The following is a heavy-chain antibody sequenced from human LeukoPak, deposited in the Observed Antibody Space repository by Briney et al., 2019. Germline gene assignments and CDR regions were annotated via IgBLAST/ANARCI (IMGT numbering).Heavy chain of an antibody. J-gene: IGHJ1*01. V-gene: IGHV6-1*01. CDR2: TYYRSKWYK. CDR3: ARGPSYFQH. CDR1: GDIVSSNSAT. Sequence: SQTLSLTCAISGDIVSSNSATWNWIRQSPSRGLEWLGRTYYRSKWYKYYAVSVKGRITVNPDTSKNQFSLQLNSVTPEDTAVYYCARGPSYFQHWGQGTLVTVSS.